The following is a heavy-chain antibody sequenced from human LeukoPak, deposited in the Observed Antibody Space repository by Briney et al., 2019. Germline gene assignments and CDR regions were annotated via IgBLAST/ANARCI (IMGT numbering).Heavy chain of an antibody. D-gene: IGHD3-10*01. Sequence: GGSLRLSCAASGFTFSSYAMHWIRQAPGKGLVWVSRVKSDGSSTSYADSVKGRFTISRDNARNTLYLQMNSLRAEDTAVYYCAKDQKIWQGFMVRGVIITFDPWGQGTLVTVSS. CDR2: VKSDGSST. CDR1: GFTFSSYA. J-gene: IGHJ5*02. V-gene: IGHV3-74*01. CDR3: AKDQKIWQGFMVRGVIITFDP.